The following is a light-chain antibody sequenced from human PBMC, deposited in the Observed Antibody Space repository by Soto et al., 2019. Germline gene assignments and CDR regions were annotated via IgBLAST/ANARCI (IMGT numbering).Light chain of an antibody. J-gene: IGKJ1*01. V-gene: IGKV3-20*01. CDR2: ASS. Sequence: EIVLTQSPGTLSLSPGERATLSCRASQSVNSSFFAWYQQKPGQCPRLLIYASSTRATDIPDRFIGSGSGADFSFTITRLEPEDFAVYYCQQYDTSRWTFGQGTKVEF. CDR3: QQYDTSRWT. CDR1: QSVNSSF.